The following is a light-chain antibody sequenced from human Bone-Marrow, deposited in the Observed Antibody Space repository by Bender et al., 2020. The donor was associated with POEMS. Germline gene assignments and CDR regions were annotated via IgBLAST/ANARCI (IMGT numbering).Light chain of an antibody. V-gene: IGLV1-40*01. J-gene: IGLJ3*02. Sequence: QSALTQPASVSGSPGQSITISCTGSSSNIGAGYDVHWYQQLPGTAPKVLIYENNNRPSGVPDRFSGSKSGTSASLAITGLQAEDEGDYYCQSYDNSLGGWVFVGGTKLTVL. CDR1: SSNIGAGYD. CDR2: ENN. CDR3: QSYDNSLGGWV.